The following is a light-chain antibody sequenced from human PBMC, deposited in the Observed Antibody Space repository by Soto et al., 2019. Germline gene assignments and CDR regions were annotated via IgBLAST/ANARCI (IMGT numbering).Light chain of an antibody. CDR1: HSDFGGYNY. J-gene: IGLJ2*01. V-gene: IGLV2-8*01. CDR2: EVN. CDR3: SSYAGSNNVV. Sequence: QSALTQPPSASGSPGQSVTISCTGAHSDFGGYNYVSWYQQHPGKAPKLMIFEVNKRPSGVPDRFSGSKFGNTASLTVSGLQAEDEADYNCSSYAGSNNVVFGGGTKLTVL.